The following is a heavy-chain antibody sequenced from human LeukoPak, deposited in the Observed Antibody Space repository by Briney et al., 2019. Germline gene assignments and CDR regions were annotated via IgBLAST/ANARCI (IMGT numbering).Heavy chain of an antibody. CDR3: AKDPNVEMATITYFDY. CDR1: GFTFSNYA. CDR2: ISGSGGST. V-gene: IGHV3-23*01. J-gene: IGHJ4*02. Sequence: GGSLRLSCAASGFTFSNYAMSWVRQAPGKGLEWVSAISGSGGSTYYADSVKGRFTISRDNSKNTLYLQMNSLRAEDTAVYYCAKDPNVEMATITYFDYWGQGTLVTVSS. D-gene: IGHD5-24*01.